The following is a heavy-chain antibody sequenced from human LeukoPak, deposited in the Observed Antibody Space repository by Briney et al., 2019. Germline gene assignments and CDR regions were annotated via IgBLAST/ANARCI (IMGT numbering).Heavy chain of an antibody. CDR1: GYTLTELS. CDR3: ATRANYYDSSGYYYVG. D-gene: IGHD3-22*01. V-gene: IGHV1-24*01. CDR2: FDPEDGET. J-gene: IGHJ4*02. Sequence: GASVKVSCKVSGYTLTELSMHWVRQAPGKGLEWMGGFDPEDGETIYAQKFQGRVTMTEDTSTDTAYMELSSLRSEDTAVCYCATRANYYDSSGYYYVGWGQGTLVTVSS.